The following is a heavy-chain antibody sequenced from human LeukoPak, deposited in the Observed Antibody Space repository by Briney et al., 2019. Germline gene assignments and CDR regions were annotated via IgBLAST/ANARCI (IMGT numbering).Heavy chain of an antibody. D-gene: IGHD3-22*01. J-gene: IGHJ3*02. CDR2: ISSSSSYI. V-gene: IGHV3-21*01. CDR3: ARGRYYDSSGPPDAFDI. Sequence: GGSLRLSCAASGFTFSSYSMNWVRQAPGKGLEWVSSISSSSSYIYYADSVEGRFTISRDNAKNSLFLQMNTLRAEDTAVYYCARGRYYDSSGPPDAFDIWGQGTMVTVSS. CDR1: GFTFSSYS.